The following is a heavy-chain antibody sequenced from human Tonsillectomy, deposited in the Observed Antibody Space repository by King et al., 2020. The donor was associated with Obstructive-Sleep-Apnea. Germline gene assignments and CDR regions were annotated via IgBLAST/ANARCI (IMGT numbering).Heavy chain of an antibody. Sequence: QLVQSGGGLVQPGGSLRLSCSASGFTVSSNYMIWVRQAPGKGLEWVSVIYSGGITYYADSVKGRVTTSRHNSKNTLYLQMNSLRVEDTAVYYCARVSGSGSYFPPSFDYWGQGTLVTVSS. CDR2: IYSGGIT. J-gene: IGHJ4*02. CDR3: ARVSGSGSYFPPSFDY. CDR1: GFTVSSNY. V-gene: IGHV3-53*04. D-gene: IGHD3-10*01.